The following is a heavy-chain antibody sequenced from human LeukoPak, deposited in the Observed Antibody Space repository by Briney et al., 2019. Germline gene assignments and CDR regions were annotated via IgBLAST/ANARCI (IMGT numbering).Heavy chain of an antibody. Sequence: ASVKVSCKASGYTFTSYGISWVRQPPGQGLEWMGWISAYNGNTNYAQKLQGRVTMTTDTSTSTAYMELRSLRSDDTAVYYCARDPNTDIVVVPAARVWFDPWGQGTLVTVSS. CDR2: ISAYNGNT. CDR3: ARDPNTDIVVVPAARVWFDP. CDR1: GYTFTSYG. V-gene: IGHV1-18*01. J-gene: IGHJ5*02. D-gene: IGHD2-2*01.